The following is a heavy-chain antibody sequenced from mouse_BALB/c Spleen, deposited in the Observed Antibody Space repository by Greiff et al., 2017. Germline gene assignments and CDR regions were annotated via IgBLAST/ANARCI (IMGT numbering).Heavy chain of an antibody. J-gene: IGHJ3*01. CDR1: GFSLTSYG. Sequence: VQRVESGPGLVAPSQSLSITCTVSGFSLTSYGVHWVRQPPGKGLEWLGVIWSGGSTNYNSALMSRLSISKDNSKSQVFLKMNSLQTDDTARYYCARGDYGSSYEAWFAYWGQGTLVTVSA. V-gene: IGHV2-9*02. D-gene: IGHD1-1*01. CDR3: ARGDYGSSYEAWFAY. CDR2: IWSGGST.